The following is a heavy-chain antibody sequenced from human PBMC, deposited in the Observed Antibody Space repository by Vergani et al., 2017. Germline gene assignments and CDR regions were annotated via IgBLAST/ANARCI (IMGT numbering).Heavy chain of an antibody. D-gene: IGHD3-16*01. J-gene: IGHJ4*02. CDR2: INPNSGGT. CDR1: GGTFSSYA. Sequence: QVQLVQSGAEVKKPGSSVKVSCKASGGTFSSYAISWVRQAPGQGLEWMGWINPNSGGTNYAQKFQGRVTMTRDTSISTAYMELSRLRSDDTAVYYCARDFSYGQLYFDYWGQGTLVTVSS. V-gene: IGHV1-2*02. CDR3: ARDFSYGQLYFDY.